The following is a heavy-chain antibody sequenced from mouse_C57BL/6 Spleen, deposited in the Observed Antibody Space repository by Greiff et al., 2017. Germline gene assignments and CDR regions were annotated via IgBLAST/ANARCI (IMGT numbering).Heavy chain of an antibody. CDR3: ASYDGYFDY. CDR2: INPNNGGT. D-gene: IGHD2-3*01. V-gene: IGHV1-18*01. Sequence: EVQLQQSGPELVKPGASVKIPCKASGYTFTDYNMDWVKQSHGKSLEWIGNINPNNGGTNYNQKFKGKATLTVDKSSSTAYMELRSLTSEDTAVYYCASYDGYFDYWGQGTTLTVSS. J-gene: IGHJ2*01. CDR1: GYTFTDYN.